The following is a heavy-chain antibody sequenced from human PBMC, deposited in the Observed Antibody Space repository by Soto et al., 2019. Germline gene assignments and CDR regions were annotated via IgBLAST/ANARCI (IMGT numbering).Heavy chain of an antibody. CDR2: IYYDGTA. CDR1: GASFSPNY. CDR3: ARGLLLRYFDWLPYYFDY. D-gene: IGHD3-9*01. V-gene: IGHV4-59*12. Sequence: PSETLSLTCTVSGASFSPNYWSWIRQPPGKGLEWVGYIYYDGTARHNPSLKSRVTISLDTSKNQFSLKLSSVTAADTAVYYCARGLLLRYFDWLPYYFDYWGQGTLVTVSS. J-gene: IGHJ4*02.